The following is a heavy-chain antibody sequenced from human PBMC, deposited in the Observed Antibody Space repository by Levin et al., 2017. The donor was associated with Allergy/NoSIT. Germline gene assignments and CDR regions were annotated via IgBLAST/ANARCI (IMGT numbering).Heavy chain of an antibody. V-gene: IGHV3-48*02. Sequence: ETLSLTCAASGFTFSSYSMNWVRQAPGKGLEWVSYISSSSSTIYYADSVKGRFTISRDNAKNSLYLQMNSLRDEDTAVYYCARVRDRDSSSWYRSGNWFDPWGQGTLVTVSS. CDR3: ARVRDRDSSSWYRSGNWFDP. CDR1: GFTFSSYS. J-gene: IGHJ5*02. CDR2: ISSSSSTI. D-gene: IGHD6-13*01.